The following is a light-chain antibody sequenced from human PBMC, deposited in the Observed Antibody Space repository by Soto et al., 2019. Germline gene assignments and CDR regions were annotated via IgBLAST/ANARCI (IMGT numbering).Light chain of an antibody. J-gene: IGKJ5*01. CDR2: GAS. Sequence: ETVITQSPATLSVSPGESATISCRASQSINRDLAWYVKKPGQDPRRVIYGASTWGTGVPPRFTGSGSGTEFNLTISRLQSEDFAVYECQQYNSWPITFGQGTRLEIK. CDR1: QSINRD. V-gene: IGKV3D-15*01. CDR3: QQYNSWPIT.